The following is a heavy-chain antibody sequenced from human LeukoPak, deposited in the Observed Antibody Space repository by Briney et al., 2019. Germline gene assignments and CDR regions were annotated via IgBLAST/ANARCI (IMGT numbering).Heavy chain of an antibody. CDR3: ARDRAEWYFDL. CDR2: ISSTGSYI. Sequence: GGSLRLSCAASGFTFSSYTMNWVRQAPGKGLEWVSSISSTGSYIYYADSLKGRFTISRDNAKNSLYLQMNSLRAEDTAVYYCARDRAEWYFDLWGRGTLVTVSS. J-gene: IGHJ2*01. CDR1: GFTFSSYT. V-gene: IGHV3-21*06. D-gene: IGHD3-10*01.